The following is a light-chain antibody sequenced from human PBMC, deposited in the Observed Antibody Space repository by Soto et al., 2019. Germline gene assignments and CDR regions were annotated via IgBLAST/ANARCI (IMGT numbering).Light chain of an antibody. CDR1: QSFTSW. CDR2: KAS. J-gene: IGKJ1*01. CDR3: QQYNTYPWT. Sequence: DIQMTQSPSTLSASVGDRVTITCRASQSFTSWLAWYQQKPGKAPKLLIHKASNLQSGVPARFSGSESGTEFTLTISSLQPDDFATYYCQQYNTYPWTFGQGTKV. V-gene: IGKV1-5*03.